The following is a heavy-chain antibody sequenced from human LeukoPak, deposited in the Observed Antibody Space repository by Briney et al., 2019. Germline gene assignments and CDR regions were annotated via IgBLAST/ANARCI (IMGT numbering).Heavy chain of an antibody. D-gene: IGHD4-11*01. Sequence: TGGSLRLSCAVSGFTFSNEAMGWVRQLRGGGLGWVSTIRPGGGTTYYAESMKGRFTISRDNSKSTLYLEMNSLRVEDTAVYYCTKVRSGSSNWALRVFDYWGQGALVTVSS. J-gene: IGHJ4*02. CDR3: TKVRSGSSNWALRVFDY. CDR2: IRPGGGTT. V-gene: IGHV3-23*01. CDR1: GFTFSNEA.